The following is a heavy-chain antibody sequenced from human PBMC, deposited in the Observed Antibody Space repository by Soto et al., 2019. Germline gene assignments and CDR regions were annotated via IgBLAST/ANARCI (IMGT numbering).Heavy chain of an antibody. D-gene: IGHD6-19*01. CDR1: GFTFSSYS. V-gene: IGHV3-48*01. CDR2: ISSSSSTI. J-gene: IGHJ4*02. Sequence: TGGSLRLSCAVSGFTFSSYSMNWVRQAPGKGLEWVSYISSSSSTIYYADSVKGRFTISRDNAKNSLYLQMNSLRAEDTAVYYCARDRGAVAGGDYFDYWGQGTLVTVSS. CDR3: ARDRGAVAGGDYFDY.